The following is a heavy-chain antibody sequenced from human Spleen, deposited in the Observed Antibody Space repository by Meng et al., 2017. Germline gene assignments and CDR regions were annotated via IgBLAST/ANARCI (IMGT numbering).Heavy chain of an antibody. V-gene: IGHV4-31*03. CDR2: IYYSGST. Sequence: QVQLQESGPGLVKPLQTLSLTGTVSGGSISSGGYYWSWIRQHPGKGLEWIGYIYYSGSTYYNPSLKSRDTISVDTSKNQFSLKLSSVTAADTAVYYCASGRFGWFDPWGQGTLVTVSS. CDR1: GGSISSGGYY. J-gene: IGHJ5*02. D-gene: IGHD3-16*01. CDR3: ASGRFGWFDP.